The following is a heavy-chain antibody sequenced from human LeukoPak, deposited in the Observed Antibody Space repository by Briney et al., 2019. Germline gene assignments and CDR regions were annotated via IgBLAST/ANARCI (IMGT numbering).Heavy chain of an antibody. J-gene: IGHJ4*02. Sequence: ASVKVSCKASGYTFTSYGINWVRQAPGQGLEWMGWIRGYNGNTNYGQKFQDRVTMTTDTSTSTAYMELRSLRSDDTAVYYCARDPGIAVAGTGYWGQGTLVTVSS. D-gene: IGHD6-19*01. CDR1: GYTFTSYG. CDR3: ARDPGIAVAGTGY. V-gene: IGHV1-18*04. CDR2: IRGYNGNT.